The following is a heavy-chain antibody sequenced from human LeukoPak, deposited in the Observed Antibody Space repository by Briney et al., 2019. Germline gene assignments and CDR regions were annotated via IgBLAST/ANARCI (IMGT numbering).Heavy chain of an antibody. CDR1: GFTFSSYS. D-gene: IGHD1-26*01. CDR2: ISSSSSYI. J-gene: IGHJ4*02. Sequence: GGSLRLSCAASGFTFSSYSMNWVRHAPGKGLEWVSSISSSSSYIYYADSVKGRFTISRDNAKNSLYLQMNSLRAEDTAVYYCARVPLGWELLYYFDYWGQGTLVTVSS. V-gene: IGHV3-21*01. CDR3: ARVPLGWELLYYFDY.